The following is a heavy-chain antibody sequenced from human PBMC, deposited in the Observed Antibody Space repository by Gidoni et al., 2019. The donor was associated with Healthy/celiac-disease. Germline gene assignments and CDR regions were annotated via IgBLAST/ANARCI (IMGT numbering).Heavy chain of an antibody. D-gene: IGHD6-19*01. Sequence: QVQLQQWGAGLLKPSETLSLTCAVYGGSFSGYYWSWIRQPPRKGLEWIGEINHSGSTNYNPALKSRVTISVDTSKNQFSLKLSSVTAADTAVYYCARASVDGSGWYRSNYFDYWGQGTLVTVSS. CDR1: GGSFSGYY. CDR3: ARASVDGSGWYRSNYFDY. V-gene: IGHV4-34*01. J-gene: IGHJ4*02. CDR2: INHSGST.